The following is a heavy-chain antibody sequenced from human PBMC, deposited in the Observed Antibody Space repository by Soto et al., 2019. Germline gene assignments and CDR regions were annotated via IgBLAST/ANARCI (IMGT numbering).Heavy chain of an antibody. CDR1: VGSISISSYY. CDR3: ARVIGIPMVRGVIHRGGYFDY. D-gene: IGHD3-10*01. J-gene: IGHJ4*02. V-gene: IGHV4-39*01. Sequence: PAETLSVTCTISVGSISISSYYWGGIRQPPGKGREWIGSIHYSGSTYYNPSLKSRVTISVDTSKNQFSLKLSSVTAADTAVYYCARVIGIPMVRGVIHRGGYFDYWGQGTMVTVSS. CDR2: IHYSGST.